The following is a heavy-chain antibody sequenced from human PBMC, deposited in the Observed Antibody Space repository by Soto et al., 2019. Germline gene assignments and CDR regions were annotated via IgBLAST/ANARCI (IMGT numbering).Heavy chain of an antibody. CDR2: ISYDGSNK. J-gene: IGHJ5*02. CDR3: ARDTSGDYDFWSRFDP. D-gene: IGHD3-3*01. Sequence: QVQLAESGGGVVQPGRSLRLSCAASGFTFSSYAMHWVRQAPGKGLEWVAVISYDGSNKYYADSVKGRFTISRDNSKNTLYLQMNSLRAEDTAVYYCARDTSGDYDFWSRFDPWGQGTLVTVSS. CDR1: GFTFSSYA. V-gene: IGHV3-30-3*01.